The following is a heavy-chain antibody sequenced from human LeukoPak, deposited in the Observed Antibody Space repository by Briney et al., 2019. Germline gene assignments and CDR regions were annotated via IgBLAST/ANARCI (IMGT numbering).Heavy chain of an antibody. CDR3: ARDRARNYYDSSGYYHYYYGMDV. Sequence: PGGSLRLSCAASGVTFSSYEMNWVRQAPGKGLEWVSYINSSGSTIYYADSVKGRFTISRDNAKNSLYLQMNSLRAEDTAVYYCARDRARNYYDSSGYYHYYYGMDVWGQGTTVTVSS. D-gene: IGHD3-22*01. V-gene: IGHV3-48*03. J-gene: IGHJ6*02. CDR2: INSSGSTI. CDR1: GVTFSSYE.